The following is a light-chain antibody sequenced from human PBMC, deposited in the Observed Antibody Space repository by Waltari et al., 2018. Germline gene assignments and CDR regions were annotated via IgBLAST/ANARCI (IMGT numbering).Light chain of an antibody. CDR3: AAWDETLRGHI. CDR1: NSNIGSNS. V-gene: IGLV1-47*02. Sequence: QSVLTQPPSASEAARKSVTISCSGSNSNIGSNSVSCYQQLPETTPKLLIYYNDRRPSGVSDRFSGSKSGTSASLAISGLQTEDEADYYCAAWDETLRGHIFGTGTRVTVL. CDR2: YND. J-gene: IGLJ1*01.